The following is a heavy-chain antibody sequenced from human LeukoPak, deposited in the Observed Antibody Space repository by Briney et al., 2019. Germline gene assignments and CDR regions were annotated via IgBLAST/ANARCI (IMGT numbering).Heavy chain of an antibody. V-gene: IGHV3-30*18. CDR1: GFTFSSYG. J-gene: IGHJ4*02. CDR3: AKVLPGIAVLYLDY. CDR2: ISYDGSNK. Sequence: GGSLRLSCAASGFTFSSYGMHWVRQAPGKGLEWVAVISYDGSNKYYADSVKGRFTISRDNSKNTLYLQMNSLRAEDTAVYYCAKVLPGIAVLYLDYWGQGTLVTVSS. D-gene: IGHD6-19*01.